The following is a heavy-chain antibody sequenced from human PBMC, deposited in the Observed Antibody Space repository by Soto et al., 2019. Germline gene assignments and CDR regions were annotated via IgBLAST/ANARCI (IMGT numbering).Heavy chain of an antibody. CDR2: IRSKANSYAT. Sequence: TGGSLRLSCAASGFTFSGSAMHWVRQASGKGLEWVGRIRSKANSYATAYAASVKGRFTISRDDSKNTAYLQMNSLKTEDTAVYYCTRPPFPDWNDLTPNWFDPWGQGTLVTVSS. D-gene: IGHD1-1*01. V-gene: IGHV3-73*01. CDR3: TRPPFPDWNDLTPNWFDP. J-gene: IGHJ5*02. CDR1: GFTFSGSA.